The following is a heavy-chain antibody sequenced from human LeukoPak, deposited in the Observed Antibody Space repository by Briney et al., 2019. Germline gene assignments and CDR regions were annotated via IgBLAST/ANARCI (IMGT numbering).Heavy chain of an antibody. D-gene: IGHD6-13*01. J-gene: IGHJ4*02. Sequence: GGSLRLSCAASGFTFSSYGMHWVRQAPGKGLEWVAVISYDGSNKYYADSVKGRFTISRDNSKNTLYLQMNSLRAEDTAVYYCTREGETRYSSSPFDYWGQGTLVTVSS. CDR2: ISYDGSNK. CDR3: TREGETRYSSSPFDY. CDR1: GFTFSSYG. V-gene: IGHV3-30*19.